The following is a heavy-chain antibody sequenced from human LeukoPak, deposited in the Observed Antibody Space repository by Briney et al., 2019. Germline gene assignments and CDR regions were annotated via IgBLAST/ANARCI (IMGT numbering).Heavy chain of an antibody. Sequence: ASVKVSCKASGYIFTTHGISWVRQALGQGLEWMGWMNPNSGNTGYAQKFQGRVTMTRNTSISTAYMELSSLRSEDTAVYYCASTRGSGSYYLGYWGQGTLVTVSS. D-gene: IGHD1-26*01. J-gene: IGHJ4*02. CDR3: ASTRGSGSYYLGY. CDR2: MNPNSGNT. CDR1: GYIFTTHG. V-gene: IGHV1-8*02.